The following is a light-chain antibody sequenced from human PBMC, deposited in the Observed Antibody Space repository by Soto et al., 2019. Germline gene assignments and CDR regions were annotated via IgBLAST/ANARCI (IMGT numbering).Light chain of an antibody. J-gene: IGLJ1*01. CDR1: SSDVGSYNL. CDR3: SSYTSSSTHNYV. V-gene: IGLV2-14*02. CDR2: EVS. Sequence: QSALTQPASVSGSPGQSITISCTGTSSDVGSYNLVSWYQHHPGKAPKFIIYEVSNRPSGVSNRFSGSKSGNTASLTISGLQAEDEADYYCSSYTSSSTHNYVFGTGTKLTVL.